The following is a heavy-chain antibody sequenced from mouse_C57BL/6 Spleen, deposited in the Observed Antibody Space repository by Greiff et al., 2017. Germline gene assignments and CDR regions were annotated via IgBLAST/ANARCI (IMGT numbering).Heavy chain of an antibody. D-gene: IGHD2-13*01. J-gene: IGHJ4*01. CDR2: INPSSGYT. CDR3: ARGDDSMDY. CDR1: GYTFTSYT. Sequence: QVHVKQSGAELARPGASVKMSCKASGYTFTSYTMHWVKQRPGQGLEWIGYINPSSGYTKYNQKFKDKATLTADKSSSTAYMQLSSLTSEDSAVYYCARGDDSMDYWGQGTSVTVSS. V-gene: IGHV1-4*01.